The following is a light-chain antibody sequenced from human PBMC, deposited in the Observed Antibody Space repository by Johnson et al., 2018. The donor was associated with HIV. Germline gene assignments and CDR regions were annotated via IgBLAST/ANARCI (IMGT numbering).Light chain of an antibody. CDR2: EDN. J-gene: IGLJ1*01. V-gene: IGLV1-51*02. Sequence: QSVLTQPPSVSAAPGQTVNISCSGNVSNIESYFVSWYQQLPGAAPTLLIYEDNKRPSGIPDRFSGSKSGATATLGITGLQTGDEADYYCGIWDASLSPLYVSGTGTTITVL. CDR1: VSNIESYF. CDR3: GIWDASLSPLYV.